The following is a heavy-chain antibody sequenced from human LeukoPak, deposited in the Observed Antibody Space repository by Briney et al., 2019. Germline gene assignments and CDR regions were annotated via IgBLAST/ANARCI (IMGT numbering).Heavy chain of an antibody. CDR3: ARVGGH. J-gene: IGHJ4*02. V-gene: IGHV3-53*01. CDR1: GLTVSRNY. D-gene: IGHD3-10*01. Sequence: GGSLRLSCAASGLTVSRNYMSWVRQAPGKGLESVSVIYSGGSTYYADSVRGRFTISRDNSKNTLYLQMNSLRVEDTAVYYWARVGGHWGQGTLVTVSS. CDR2: IYSGGST.